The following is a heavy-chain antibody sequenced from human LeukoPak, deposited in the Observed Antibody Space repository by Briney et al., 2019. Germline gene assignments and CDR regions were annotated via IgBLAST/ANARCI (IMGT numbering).Heavy chain of an antibody. CDR1: GGTFSSYA. Sequence: GASVKVSCKASGGTFSSYAISWVRQAPGQGLEWMGGIIPIFGTANYAQKFQGRVTITADESTSTAYMELSSLRSEDTAVYYCATSLGYCSSTSCPTRTRDYWGQGTLVTVSS. CDR2: IIPIFGTA. J-gene: IGHJ4*02. V-gene: IGHV1-69*13. CDR3: ATSLGYCSSTSCPTRTRDY. D-gene: IGHD2-2*01.